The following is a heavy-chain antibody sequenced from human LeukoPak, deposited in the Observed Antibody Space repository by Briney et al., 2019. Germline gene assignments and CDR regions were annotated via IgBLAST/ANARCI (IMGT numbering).Heavy chain of an antibody. CDR2: IIPIFGTA. V-gene: IGHV1-69*13. Sequence: GASVKVSCKASGGTFSSYAISWVRQAPGQGLEWMGGIIPIFGTANYAQKFQGRVTITADESTSTAYMELSSLRSEDTAVYYCAIVVVPAALKGAFDIWGQGTMVTVSS. J-gene: IGHJ3*02. CDR1: GGTFSSYA. CDR3: AIVVVPAALKGAFDI. D-gene: IGHD2-2*01.